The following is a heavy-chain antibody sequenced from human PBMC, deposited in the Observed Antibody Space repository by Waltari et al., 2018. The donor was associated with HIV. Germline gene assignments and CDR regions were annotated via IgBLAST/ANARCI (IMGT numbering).Heavy chain of an antibody. Sequence: QVQLVQSGAEVKKPGSSVRVSCKASGGTFNNYALNWVRQAPGQDLEWMGGIIPIFGTANYAQKFQGRVTISADESTSTAYMDLSSLRSEDTAVYYCARGELYYDSSSLGYWGQGTLVTVSS. CDR1: GGTFNNYA. V-gene: IGHV1-69*12. CDR2: IIPIFGTA. CDR3: ARGELYYDSSSLGY. J-gene: IGHJ4*02. D-gene: IGHD3-22*01.